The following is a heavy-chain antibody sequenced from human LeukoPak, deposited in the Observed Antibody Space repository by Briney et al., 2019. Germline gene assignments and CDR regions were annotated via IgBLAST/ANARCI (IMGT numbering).Heavy chain of an antibody. D-gene: IGHD6-19*01. CDR1: GFTFDDYA. CDR2: ISWNSGSI. J-gene: IGHJ4*02. CDR3: AKDKEQWYSSGWPDY. Sequence: PGGSLRLSCAASGFTFDDYAMHWVRQAPGKGLEWVSGISWNSGSIGYADSVKGRFTISRDNAKNSLYLQMNSLRAEDTALYYCAKDKEQWYSSGWPDYRGQGTLVTVSS. V-gene: IGHV3-9*01.